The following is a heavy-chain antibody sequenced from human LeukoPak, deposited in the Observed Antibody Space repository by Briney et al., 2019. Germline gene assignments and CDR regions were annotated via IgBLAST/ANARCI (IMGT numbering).Heavy chain of an antibody. CDR1: GFTFSSYA. Sequence: GGSLRLSFAASGFTFSSYAMSWVRQAPGKGLEWVSAISGSGGSTYYADSVKGRFTISRDNSKNTLYLQMNSLRAEDTAVYYCAKDLGWGSYRYTGGYFDYWGQGTLVTVSS. J-gene: IGHJ4*02. CDR3: AKDLGWGSYRYTGGYFDY. CDR2: ISGSGGST. D-gene: IGHD3-16*02. V-gene: IGHV3-23*01.